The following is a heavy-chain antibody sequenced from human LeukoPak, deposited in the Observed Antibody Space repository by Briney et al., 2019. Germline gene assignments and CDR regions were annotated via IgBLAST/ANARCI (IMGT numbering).Heavy chain of an antibody. CDR3: ARHALTVTTTNWFDP. D-gene: IGHD4-17*01. CDR2: IYPGDSDT. V-gene: IGHV5-51*01. CDR1: GYSFTSYW. Sequence: GESLKISCKGSGYSFTSYWIGWVRQMPGKGLEWMGIIYPGDSDTRYSPSFQGQVTISADKSISTAYLQWSSLKASDTAMYYCARHALTVTTTNWFDPWGQGALVTVSS. J-gene: IGHJ5*02.